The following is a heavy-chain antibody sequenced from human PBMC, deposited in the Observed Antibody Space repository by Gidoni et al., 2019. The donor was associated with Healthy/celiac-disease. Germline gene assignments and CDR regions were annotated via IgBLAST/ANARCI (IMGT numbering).Heavy chain of an antibody. D-gene: IGHD3-10*01. CDR2: IKSKTDGGTT. Sequence: VQLVESGGGLVKPGGSLRLSCAASGFTFRNAWMRWVRQAPGKGLEWGGRIKSKTDGGTTDYAAPVKGRFNISRDDSKNTLYLKMNSLKTEDTAVYYCTTEISMVRGVNPDYWGQGTLVTVSS. CDR1: GFTFRNAW. J-gene: IGHJ4*02. V-gene: IGHV3-15*01. CDR3: TTEISMVRGVNPDY.